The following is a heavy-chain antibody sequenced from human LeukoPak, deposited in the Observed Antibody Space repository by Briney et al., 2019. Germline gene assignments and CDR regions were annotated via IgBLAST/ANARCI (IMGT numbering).Heavy chain of an antibody. D-gene: IGHD3-10*01. CDR1: GFTFSDYY. CDR3: ATLMVRGITIDY. CDR2: ISSSGSTI. Sequence: GGSLRLSCAASGFTFSDYYMSWIRQAPGKGLEWVSYISSSGSTIYYADSVKGRFTISRDNAKNSLYLQLNSLRAEDTAVYSCATLMVRGITIDYWGQGTRVTVSS. J-gene: IGHJ4*02. V-gene: IGHV3-11*04.